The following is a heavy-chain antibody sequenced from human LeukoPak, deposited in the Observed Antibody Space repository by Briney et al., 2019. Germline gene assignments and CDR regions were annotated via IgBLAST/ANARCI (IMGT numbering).Heavy chain of an antibody. CDR2: IHPTGTVT. CDR1: GYTFINNW. J-gene: IGHJ4*02. V-gene: IGHV1-46*01. D-gene: IGHD6-13*01. CDR3: ASALSHSSSPDY. Sequence: ASVKVSCKASGYTFINNWMHWVRQAPGQGLEWIGLIHPTGTVTLYAQKFQGRVTMTRDMSTSTDYMELSSLRSEDTAVYYCASALSHSSSPDYWGQGTLVTVSS.